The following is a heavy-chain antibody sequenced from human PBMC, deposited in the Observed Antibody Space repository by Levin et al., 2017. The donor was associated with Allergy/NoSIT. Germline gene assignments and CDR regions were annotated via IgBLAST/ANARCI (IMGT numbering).Heavy chain of an antibody. Sequence: SQTLSLTCTVSGDFISSSNWWSWVRQPPGKGLEWIGEIYHSGSTNYNPSLKSRVTISVDKSKNQFSLKLSSVTAADTAVYYWARDGHYYDYMDGWGKGTTVTVSS. J-gene: IGHJ6*03. V-gene: IGHV4-4*02. CDR1: GDFISSSNW. CDR3: ARDGHYYDYMDG. CDR2: IYHSGST. D-gene: IGHD3/OR15-3a*01.